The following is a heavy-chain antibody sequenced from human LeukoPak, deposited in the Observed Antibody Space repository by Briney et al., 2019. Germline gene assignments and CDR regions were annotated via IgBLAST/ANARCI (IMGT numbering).Heavy chain of an antibody. CDR2: INHSGST. V-gene: IGHV4-34*01. CDR1: GGSFSGYY. Sequence: KPSETLSLTCAVYGGSFSGYYWSWIRQPPGKGLEWIGEINHSGSTNYNPSLKSRVTISVDTSKNQFSLKLSSVTAADTAVYYCARLGSSGWYQDYWGQGTLVTVSS. CDR3: ARLGSSGWYQDY. D-gene: IGHD6-19*01. J-gene: IGHJ4*02.